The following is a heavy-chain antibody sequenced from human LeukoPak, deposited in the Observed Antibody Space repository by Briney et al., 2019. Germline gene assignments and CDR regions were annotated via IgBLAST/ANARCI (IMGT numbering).Heavy chain of an antibody. D-gene: IGHD3-22*01. Sequence: SETLSLSCAVYGGSFSGYYWSWIRQPPGKGLERIGEINHSGSTNYNPSLKSRVTISVDTSKNQFSLKLSSVTAADTAVYYCARGDSSGYYPYYYYGMDVWGQGTTVTVSS. CDR3: ARGDSSGYYPYYYYGMDV. CDR2: INHSGST. V-gene: IGHV4-34*01. CDR1: GGSFSGYY. J-gene: IGHJ6*02.